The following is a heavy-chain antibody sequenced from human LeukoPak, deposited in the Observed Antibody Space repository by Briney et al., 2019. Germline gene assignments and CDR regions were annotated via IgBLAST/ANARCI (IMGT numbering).Heavy chain of an antibody. CDR3: ARHDVVESAVAGTGYYFDY. J-gene: IGHJ4*02. CDR1: GGSLSSYY. V-gene: IGHV4-59*08. CDR2: IYYSGST. Sequence: SETLSLTCTVSGGSLSSYYWSWIRQPPGKGLEWIGYIYYSGSTNYNPSLKSRVTISVDTSKNQFSLKLSSVTAADTAVYYCARHDVVESAVAGTGYYFDYWGQGTLVTVSS. D-gene: IGHD6-19*01.